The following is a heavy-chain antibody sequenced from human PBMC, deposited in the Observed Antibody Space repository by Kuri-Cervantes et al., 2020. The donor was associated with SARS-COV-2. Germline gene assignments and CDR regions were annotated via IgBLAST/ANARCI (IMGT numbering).Heavy chain of an antibody. CDR1: GYTFTSYY. Sequence: ASVKVSCKASGYTFTSYYMHWVRQAPGQGLEWMGIINPSGGSTSYAQKFQGRVTMTEDTSTDTAYMELSSLRSEDTAVYYCATLYYDSSGFLWGQGTLVTVSS. D-gene: IGHD3-22*01. CDR3: ATLYYDSSGFL. CDR2: INPSGGST. V-gene: IGHV1-46*01. J-gene: IGHJ4*02.